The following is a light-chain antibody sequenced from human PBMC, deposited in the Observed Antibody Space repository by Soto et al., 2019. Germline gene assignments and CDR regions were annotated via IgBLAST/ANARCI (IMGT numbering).Light chain of an antibody. CDR2: DSS. Sequence: EIELTQSPATLALSPGETATRSCRASQNVDKFLAWYQQRPGQPPRLLIFDSSNRATGVPVRFSGSGSGTVFTLTIGSLEPEDSAVYYCQQRKNWPPITFGQGTRLEIK. V-gene: IGKV3-11*01. CDR1: QNVDKF. J-gene: IGKJ5*01. CDR3: QQRKNWPPIT.